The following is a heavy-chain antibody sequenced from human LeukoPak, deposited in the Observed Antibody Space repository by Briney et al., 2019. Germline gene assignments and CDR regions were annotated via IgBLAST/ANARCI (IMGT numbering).Heavy chain of an antibody. V-gene: IGHV3-23*01. CDR2: ISGSGGST. CDR3: AKDRGIAVAGIGLDY. CDR1: GFTFSSYA. Sequence: GGSLRLSCAASGFTFSSYAMSWVRQAPGKGLEWVSAISGSGGSTYYADSVKGRFTISRDNSKNTLYLQMNSLRAEDAAVYYCAKDRGIAVAGIGLDYWGQGTLVTVSS. J-gene: IGHJ4*02. D-gene: IGHD6-19*01.